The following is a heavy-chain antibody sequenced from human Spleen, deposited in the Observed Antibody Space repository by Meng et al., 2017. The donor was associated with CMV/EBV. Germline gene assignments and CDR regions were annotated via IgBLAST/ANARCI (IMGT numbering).Heavy chain of an antibody. CDR2: IHVDGRGI. Sequence: FVESGGCLVQPWGSVSLSCTVAGFTLRSYWMHWVRQAPGKGLEWVSRIHVDGRGISYADSVKGRFTISKDDARNSLHLQMNSLRVEDTAVYYCARGLEENLGWEMGYWGQGTLVTVSS. CDR3: ARGLEENLGWEMGY. J-gene: IGHJ4*02. V-gene: IGHV3-74*01. D-gene: IGHD1-26*01. CDR1: GFTLRSYW.